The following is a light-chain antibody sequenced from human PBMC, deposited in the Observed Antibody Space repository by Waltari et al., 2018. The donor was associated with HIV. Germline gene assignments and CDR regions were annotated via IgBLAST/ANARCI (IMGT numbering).Light chain of an antibody. J-gene: IGKJ2*01. Sequence: LQTTPSPSSPSAAVVANSNITSRTSKNIYSFLNWYQHKPGKVPNVLIYAASTLENGVPSRFRGTGSSTDFTFTINNVQTEDFATYFCQQGHTTPRTFGAGTKVEIK. CDR2: AAS. CDR3: QQGHTTPRT. CDR1: KNIYSF. V-gene: IGKV1-39*01.